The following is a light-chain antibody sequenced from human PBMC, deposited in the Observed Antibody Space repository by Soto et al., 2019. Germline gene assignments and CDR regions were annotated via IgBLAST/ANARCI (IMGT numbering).Light chain of an antibody. CDR1: SSNIGSNY. Sequence: QSVLTQPPSVSAAPGQKVTISCSGSSSNIGSNYLSWYQQLPGTAPKLLIYDNNKRPSGIPDRFSGSKSGTSATLGITGLQTGDEADYYCGTWDNSLSARVFGGGTKLTVL. J-gene: IGLJ3*02. V-gene: IGLV1-51*01. CDR2: DNN. CDR3: GTWDNSLSARV.